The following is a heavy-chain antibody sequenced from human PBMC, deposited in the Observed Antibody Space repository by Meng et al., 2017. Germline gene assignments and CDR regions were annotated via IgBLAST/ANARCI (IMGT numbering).Heavy chain of an antibody. CDR3: ARTRGDYYFDY. J-gene: IGHJ4*02. CDR1: VGPVTVGSHY. Sequence: QSQLRGPVQVLVRISETSALRCTGSVGPVTVGSHYWGCIRQPPGKGMECVGYIAYGGSTSYTPSLRSRVTISVDTSNNQFSLKLSSVTAADTAVFYCARTRGDYYFDYWGQGTLVTVSS. D-gene: IGHD3-16*01. V-gene: IGHV4-61*01. CDR2: IAYGGST.